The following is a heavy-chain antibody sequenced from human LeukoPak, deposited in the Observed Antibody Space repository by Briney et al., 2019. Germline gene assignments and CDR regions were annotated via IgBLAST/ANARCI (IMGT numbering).Heavy chain of an antibody. V-gene: IGHV3-9*01. Sequence: SGGSLRLSCAASGFTFDDYAMHWVRQAPGKGLEWVSGISWNSGSIGYADSVKGRFTISRDNSKNRLSLQMNSLRVEDTAVYYCAREYFDGFARMVVTGSALDYWGQGTLVTVSS. CDR1: GFTFDDYA. D-gene: IGHD3-9*01. J-gene: IGHJ4*02. CDR2: ISWNSGSI. CDR3: AREYFDGFARMVVTGSALDY.